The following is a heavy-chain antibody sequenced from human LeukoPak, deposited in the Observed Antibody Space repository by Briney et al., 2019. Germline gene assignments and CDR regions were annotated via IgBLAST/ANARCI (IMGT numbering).Heavy chain of an antibody. CDR2: ISSSGNTI. Sequence: PGGSLRLSCAASGFTFSSYNMNWVRQAPGKGLAWVSYISSSGNTIYYADSVKGRFTISRDNAKNSLYLQMNSLRAEDSAVYYCASGCPSGASCYSYAFDIWGQGTMVTVSS. CDR1: GFTFSSYN. CDR3: ASGCPSGASCYSYAFDI. D-gene: IGHD2-15*01. J-gene: IGHJ3*02. V-gene: IGHV3-48*01.